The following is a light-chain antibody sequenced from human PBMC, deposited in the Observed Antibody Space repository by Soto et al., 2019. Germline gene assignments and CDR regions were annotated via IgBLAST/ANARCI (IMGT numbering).Light chain of an antibody. Sequence: QSVLTQSPSASASLGASVKLTCTLSSGHSSYAIAWHQQQPEKGPRYLMNLNSDGSHSKGDGIPDRFSGSSSGAERYLPISSLQSEDEADYYCQTWGTGIRVFGGGTKLTVL. CDR3: QTWGTGIRV. CDR1: SGHSSYA. V-gene: IGLV4-69*01. CDR2: LNSDGSH. J-gene: IGLJ2*01.